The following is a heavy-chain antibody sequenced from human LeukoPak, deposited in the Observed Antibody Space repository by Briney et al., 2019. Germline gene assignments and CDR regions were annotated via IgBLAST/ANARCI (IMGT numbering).Heavy chain of an antibody. Sequence: GGSLRLSCAASGFTFSSYGMHWVRQAPGKGLEWVSYISGSGSTIYYADSVKGRFTISRDNAKSSLYLQMNSLRAEDTAVYYCARHLVHCGGDCYTDYWGQGTLVTVSS. D-gene: IGHD2-21*02. J-gene: IGHJ4*02. V-gene: IGHV3-48*04. CDR1: GFTFSSYG. CDR2: ISGSGSTI. CDR3: ARHLVHCGGDCYTDY.